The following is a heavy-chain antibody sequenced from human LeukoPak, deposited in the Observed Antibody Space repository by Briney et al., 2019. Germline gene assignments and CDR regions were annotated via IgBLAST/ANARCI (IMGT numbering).Heavy chain of an antibody. CDR2: ISFDGSRQ. Sequence: GRSLRLSCVASRLSFNRHAMHWVRQAPGKGLEGVAVISFDGSRQYYADAVRGRFTISRDNSKSTLFLQMTSLRPDDTAVYYCARGSDYVWGSSRIEHGMDYWGQGTRVTVSS. CDR1: RLSFNRHA. J-gene: IGHJ4*02. V-gene: IGHV3-30*04. CDR3: ARGSDYVWGSSRIEHGMDY. D-gene: IGHD3-16*02.